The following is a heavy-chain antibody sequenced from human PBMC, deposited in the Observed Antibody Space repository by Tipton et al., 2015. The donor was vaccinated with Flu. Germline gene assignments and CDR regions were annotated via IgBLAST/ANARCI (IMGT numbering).Heavy chain of an antibody. J-gene: IGHJ4*02. D-gene: IGHD3-16*02. CDR3: AKVRRSYYFDD. Sequence: SLRLSCEGSGFTFGSYDMHWVRQAPGKGLEWVSRVSYDSGEKSYSDSVKGRFTVSRDNSKNTLYLHMDSLRPEDTAVYYCAKVRRSYYFDDWGQGTLVTVSS. CDR2: VSYDSGEK. V-gene: IGHV3-30*18. CDR1: GFTFGSYD.